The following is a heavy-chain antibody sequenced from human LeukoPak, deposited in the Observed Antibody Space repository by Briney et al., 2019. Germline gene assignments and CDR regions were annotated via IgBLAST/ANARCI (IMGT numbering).Heavy chain of an antibody. J-gene: IGHJ3*02. CDR3: ARDMGTYYYDSSGSDSDDAFDI. CDR2: INAYNGKT. D-gene: IGHD3-22*01. V-gene: IGHV1-18*01. CDR1: GYTFTSYG. Sequence: ASVKVSCKASGYTFTSYGISWVRQAPGQGLEWMGWINAYNGKTNYAQKLQGRVTMTTDTSTSTAYMELRSLRSDDTAAYYCARDMGTYYYDSSGSDSDDAFDIWGQGTMVTVSS.